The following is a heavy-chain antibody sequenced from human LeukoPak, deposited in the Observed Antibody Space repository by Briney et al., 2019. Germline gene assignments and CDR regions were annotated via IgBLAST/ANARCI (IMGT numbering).Heavy chain of an antibody. D-gene: IGHD1-26*01. CDR1: GGTLSSYA. CDR3: ARSSGYDYGMDV. J-gene: IGHJ6*04. V-gene: IGHV1-69*13. CDR2: IIPIFGTA. Sequence: SVKVSCKASGGTLSSYAISWVRQAPGQGLEWMGGIIPIFGTANYAQKFQGRVTITADESTSTAYMELSSLRSEDTAVYYCARSSGYDYGMDVWGKGTTVTVSS.